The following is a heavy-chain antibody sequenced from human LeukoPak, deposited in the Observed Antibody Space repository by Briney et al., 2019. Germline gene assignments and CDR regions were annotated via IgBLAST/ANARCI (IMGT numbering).Heavy chain of an antibody. D-gene: IGHD6-13*01. CDR3: ASSFGIAAAGNDAFDI. Sequence: GASVKVSCKASGYTFTSYDINWVRQATGQGLEWMGRMNPNSGNTGYAQKFQGRVTITRNTSISTAYMELSSLRSEDTAVYYCASSFGIAAAGNDAFDIWGQGTMVTVSS. J-gene: IGHJ3*02. CDR2: MNPNSGNT. CDR1: GYTFTSYD. V-gene: IGHV1-8*03.